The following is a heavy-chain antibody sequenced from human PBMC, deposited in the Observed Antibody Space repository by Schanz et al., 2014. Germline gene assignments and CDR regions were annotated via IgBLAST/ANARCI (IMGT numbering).Heavy chain of an antibody. CDR2: IKQDESER. J-gene: IGHJ3*02. V-gene: IGHV3-7*03. CDR3: ARENLNWEAFDI. D-gene: IGHD7-27*01. Sequence: LQLVESGGGVVQPGRSLRLSCAASGFPFRSYVMHWVRQAPGKGLEWVANIKQDESERSYVDSVKGRFTISRDNAKNSLYLEMTSLRGEDTAVYYCARENLNWEAFDIWGQGTVVTVSS. CDR1: GFPFRSYV.